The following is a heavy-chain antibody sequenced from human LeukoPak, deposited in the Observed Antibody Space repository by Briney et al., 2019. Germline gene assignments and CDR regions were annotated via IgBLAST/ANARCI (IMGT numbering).Heavy chain of an antibody. CDR3: ARHPSGITMVEC. D-gene: IGHD3-10*01. V-gene: IGHV5-51*01. CDR2: IYPGDSDT. J-gene: IGHJ4*02. CDR1: GYSFTTYW. Sequence: GESLKISCKGSGYSFTTYWIGWVRQMPGKGLESMGIIYPGDSDTRYNPSFQGQVTISADRSISTAYLQWSSLKASDTAMYYCARHPSGITMVECWGQGTLVTVSS.